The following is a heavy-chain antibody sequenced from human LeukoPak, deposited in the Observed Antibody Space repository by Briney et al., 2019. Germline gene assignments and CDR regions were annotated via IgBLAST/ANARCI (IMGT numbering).Heavy chain of an antibody. J-gene: IGHJ4*02. Sequence: GGSLRLSCAASGFTFSSNYMSWVRQAPGKGLEWVSVIYSGGSTYYADSVEGRFTISRDNSKNTLYLQMNSLRAEDTAVYYCARVEWELLVFDYWGQGTLVTVSS. CDR2: IYSGGST. CDR1: GFTFSSNY. V-gene: IGHV3-53*01. CDR3: ARVEWELLVFDY. D-gene: IGHD1-26*01.